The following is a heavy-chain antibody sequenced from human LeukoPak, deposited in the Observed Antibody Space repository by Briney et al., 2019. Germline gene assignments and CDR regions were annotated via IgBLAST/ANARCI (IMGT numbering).Heavy chain of an antibody. V-gene: IGHV3-66*01. Sequence: GGSLRLSCAASGFTVSSNYMSWVRQAPGKGLEWVSVIYSGGSTYYADSVKGRFTISRDNSKNTLYLQMNSLRAEDTAVYYCARDSLDPYGRYYGMDVWGQGTTVTVSS. CDR3: ARDSLDPYGRYYGMDV. D-gene: IGHD3-10*01. CDR1: GFTVSSNY. CDR2: IYSGGST. J-gene: IGHJ6*02.